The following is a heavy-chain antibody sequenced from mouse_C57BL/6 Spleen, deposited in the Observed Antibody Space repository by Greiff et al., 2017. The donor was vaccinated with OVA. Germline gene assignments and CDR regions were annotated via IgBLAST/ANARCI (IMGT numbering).Heavy chain of an antibody. CDR1: GFSFNTYA. D-gene: IGHD2-4*01. Sequence: EVQGVESGGGLVQPKGSLKLSCAASGFSFNTYAMNWVRQAPGKGLEWVARIRSKSNNYATYYADSVKDRFTISRDDSESMLYLQMNNLKTEDTAMYYCVRQRVDYEEAWFAYWGQGTLVTVSA. CDR2: IRSKSNNYAT. J-gene: IGHJ3*01. CDR3: VRQRVDYEEAWFAY. V-gene: IGHV10-1*01.